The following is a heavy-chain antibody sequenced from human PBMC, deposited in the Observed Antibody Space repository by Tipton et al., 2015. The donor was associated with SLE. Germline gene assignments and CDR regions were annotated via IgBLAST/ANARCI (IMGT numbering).Heavy chain of an antibody. CDR3: ARRAVSGFVDYYYFDA. CDR2: IRYDGSNK. Sequence: SGFTFSSYGMHWVRQAPGKGLEWVAFIRYDGSNKYYADSVKGRFTISRDNSKNTLYLQMNSLRAEDTAVYYCARRAVSGFVDYYYFDAWGQGTLVTVSP. J-gene: IGHJ4*02. D-gene: IGHD4/OR15-4a*01. CDR1: GFTFSSYG. V-gene: IGHV3-33*01.